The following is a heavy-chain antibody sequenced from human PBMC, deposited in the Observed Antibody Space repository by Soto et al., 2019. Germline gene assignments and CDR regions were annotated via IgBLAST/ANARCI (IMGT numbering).Heavy chain of an antibody. CDR1: GNTFITFD. CDR3: ASDGVIGLADALEI. CDR2: ISPRSGAT. D-gene: IGHD2-8*02. J-gene: IGHJ3*02. V-gene: IGHV1-8*01. Sequence: QVHLVQSGSEVKKPGASVKVSCKASGNTFITFDINWVRQAPGQGLEWMGWISPRSGATCSAPSFQGRISMTRNTSITTAYMELSSLKSDDTAVYYCASDGVIGLADALEIWGQGTMVTVSS.